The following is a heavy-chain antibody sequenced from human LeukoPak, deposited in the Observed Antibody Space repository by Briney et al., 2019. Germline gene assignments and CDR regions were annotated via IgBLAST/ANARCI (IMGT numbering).Heavy chain of an antibody. CDR1: GFIFSNDA. J-gene: IGHJ4*02. Sequence: GRSLRLSCAASGFIFSNDAMHWVRQSPGRGLEWVSFLSFDGSNEFYADSLKGRFTISRDNSKDTLYLQMDSLRAEDTAVYYCARERAGFYSSPYYFDYWGQGTLVTVSS. V-gene: IGHV3-33*05. D-gene: IGHD6-13*01. CDR2: LSFDGSNE. CDR3: ARERAGFYSSPYYFDY.